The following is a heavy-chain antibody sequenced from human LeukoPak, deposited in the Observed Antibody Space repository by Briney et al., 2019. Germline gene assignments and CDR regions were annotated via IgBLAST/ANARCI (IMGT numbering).Heavy chain of an antibody. CDR3: AKGIDSSSWYYFDY. D-gene: IGHD6-13*01. J-gene: IGHJ4*02. Sequence: GGSLRLSCAASGFTFSSYGMSWVRQAPGKGLEWVSAISGSGGSTYYADSVKGRFTISRDNSKNTLYLQMNSLRAEDTAVYYCAKGIDSSSWYYFDYWGQGTLVTVSS. CDR1: GFTFSSYG. CDR2: ISGSGGST. V-gene: IGHV3-23*01.